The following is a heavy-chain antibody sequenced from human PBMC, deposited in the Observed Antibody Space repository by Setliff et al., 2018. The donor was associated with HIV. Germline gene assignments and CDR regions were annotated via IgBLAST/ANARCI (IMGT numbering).Heavy chain of an antibody. V-gene: IGHV4-39*01. J-gene: IGHJ3*02. CDR2: IFYSGIT. D-gene: IGHD3-3*01. Sequence: SETQSLTCTVSGGSFTSRSYYWGWIRQPPGKGLEWIGSIFYSGITYYNPSLKSRVTISVDTSKNQFSLNLTSVTAADTAVYYCARSKTFYDFWGGYYTHGAFKIWGLGTMVT. CDR3: ARSKTFYDFWGGYYTHGAFKI. CDR1: GGSFTSRSYY.